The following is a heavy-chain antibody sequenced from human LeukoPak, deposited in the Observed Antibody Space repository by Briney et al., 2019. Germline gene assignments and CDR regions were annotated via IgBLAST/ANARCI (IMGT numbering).Heavy chain of an antibody. D-gene: IGHD3-3*01. V-gene: IGHV4-59*01. J-gene: IGHJ4*02. CDR3: ARGIAYYDFWSGYYPKRFDY. CDR2: IYYSGST. Sequence: SETLSLTCTVSGGSISSYYWSWLRQPPGKGLEWIGYIYYSGSTNYNPSLKSRVTISVDTSKNQFSLKLSSVTAADTAVYYCARGIAYYDFWSGYYPKRFDYWGQGTLVTVSS. CDR1: GGSISSYY.